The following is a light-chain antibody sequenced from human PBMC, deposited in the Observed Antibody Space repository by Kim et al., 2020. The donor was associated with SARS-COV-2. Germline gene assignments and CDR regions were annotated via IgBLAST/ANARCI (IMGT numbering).Light chain of an antibody. Sequence: GAPGQTVSITCSGDKLGDKYASWYQQKPGQSPVLVIYRYTQRPSGIPERFSGSNSGNTATLTISGTQAMDEADYYCHAWDSSTVVFGGGTQLTVL. CDR1: KLGDKY. V-gene: IGLV3-1*01. CDR3: HAWDSSTVV. J-gene: IGLJ2*01. CDR2: RYT.